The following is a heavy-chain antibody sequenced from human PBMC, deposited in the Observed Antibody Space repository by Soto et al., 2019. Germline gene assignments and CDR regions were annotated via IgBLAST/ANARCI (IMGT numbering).Heavy chain of an antibody. D-gene: IGHD3-10*01. CDR1: GCTFSSYG. V-gene: IGHV3-33*01. J-gene: IGHJ6*02. CDR2: IWYDGSNK. CDR3: ARDTARAMVRIYYGMDV. Sequence: GGSRRLSCAASGCTFSSYGMHWVRQAPGKGLEWVAVIWYDGSNKYYADSVKGRFTISRDNSKNTLYLQMNSLRAEDTAVYYCARDTARAMVRIYYGMDVWGQGTTVTVS.